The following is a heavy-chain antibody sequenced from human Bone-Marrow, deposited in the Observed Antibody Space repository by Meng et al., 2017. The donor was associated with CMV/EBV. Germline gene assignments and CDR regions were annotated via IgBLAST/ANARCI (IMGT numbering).Heavy chain of an antibody. V-gene: IGHV4-39*01. D-gene: IGHD6-13*01. CDR2: IYYSGST. CDR3: ARHHTGYSGSWYHPGHLDY. CDR1: GGSISSSSYY. J-gene: IGHJ4*02. Sequence: LRLSCTVSGGSISSSSYYWGWIRQPPGKGLEWIGSIYYSGSTYYNPSLKSRVTISVDTSKNQFSLKLSSVTAADTAVYYCARHHTGYSGSWYHPGHLDYWGQGTLVTVSS.